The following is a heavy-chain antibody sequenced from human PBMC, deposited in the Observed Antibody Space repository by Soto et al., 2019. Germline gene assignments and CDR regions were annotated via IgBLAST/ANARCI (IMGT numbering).Heavy chain of an antibody. V-gene: IGHV3-30-3*01. J-gene: IGHJ5*02. Sequence: QVQLVESGGGVVQPGRSLRLSCAASGFTFSSYAVHWVRQAPGKGLEWVAVISYDGSNKYYADSVKGRFTISRDNSKNTLYLQMNSLRAEDTAVYYCARPPIPYDYRGSWFDPWGQGTLVTVSS. D-gene: IGHD4-4*01. CDR1: GFTFSSYA. CDR2: ISYDGSNK. CDR3: ARPPIPYDYRGSWFDP.